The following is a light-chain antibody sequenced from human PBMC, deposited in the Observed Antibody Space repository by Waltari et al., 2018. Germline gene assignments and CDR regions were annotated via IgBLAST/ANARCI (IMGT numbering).Light chain of an antibody. CDR2: DAS. CDR1: QDISNY. J-gene: IGKJ2*01. V-gene: IGKV1-33*01. CDR3: QQYDNPPVT. Sequence: DIQMTQSPSSLSASVGDRVTITCQASQDISNYLNGYQQKPGKAPKLLIYDASNLETGVPSRFSGSGSGTDFTFTISSLQPEDIATYYCQQYDNPPVTFGQGTKLEIK.